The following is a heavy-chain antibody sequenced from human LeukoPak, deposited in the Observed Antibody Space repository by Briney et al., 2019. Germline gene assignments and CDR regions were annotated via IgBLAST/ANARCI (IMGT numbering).Heavy chain of an antibody. CDR2: IIPIFGTA. CDR1: GGTFSSYA. J-gene: IGHJ4*02. Sequence: SVNVSCKASGGTFSSYAISWVRQAPGQGLEWMGGIIPIFGTANYAQKFQGRVTITADESTSTAYMELSSVRSEDTAVYYCAKDRRSITFGGAPDYWGQGTLVTVSS. D-gene: IGHD3-16*01. CDR3: AKDRRSITFGGAPDY. V-gene: IGHV1-69*13.